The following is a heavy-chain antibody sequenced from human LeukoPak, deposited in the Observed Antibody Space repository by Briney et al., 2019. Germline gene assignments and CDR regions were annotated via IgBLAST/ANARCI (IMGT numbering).Heavy chain of an antibody. J-gene: IGHJ4*02. CDR2: VFYLGST. CDR3: ARINPRNGDADY. V-gene: IGHV4-39*01. CDR1: GGSISSSSYY. D-gene: IGHD5-24*01. Sequence: SPSETLSLTCTVSGGSISSSSYYWGWIRLPPGKGLEWLGSVFYLGSTHYNPFLKSRVTIFVDRSKNQFSLKVTSVTAADTAVYYCARINPRNGDADYWGQGTRVTVSS.